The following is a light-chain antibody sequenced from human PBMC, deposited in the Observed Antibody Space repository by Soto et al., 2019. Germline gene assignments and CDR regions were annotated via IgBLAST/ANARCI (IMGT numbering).Light chain of an antibody. CDR3: QQSYSTPHT. Sequence: DIQMTQSPSSLAASVGDRVTISCRASQIISTYLNWYQQKPGQVPTLLIYGASSLQSGVPSRFSASGSGTDFTLSISSLQREDFATYYCQQSYSTPHTFGQRPKLEIK. J-gene: IGKJ2*01. V-gene: IGKV1-39*01. CDR1: QIISTY. CDR2: GAS.